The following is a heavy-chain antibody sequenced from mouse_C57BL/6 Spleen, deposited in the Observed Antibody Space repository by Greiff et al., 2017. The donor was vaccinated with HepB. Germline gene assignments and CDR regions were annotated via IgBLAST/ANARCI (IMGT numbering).Heavy chain of an antibody. CDR1: GFNIKDDY. CDR2: IDPENGDT. V-gene: IGHV14-4*01. D-gene: IGHD2-13*01. J-gene: IGHJ2*01. Sequence: PLQQSGAELLRPGASVKLSCPASGFNIKDDYMHWVKQRPEQGLEWIGWIDPENGDTEYASKFQGKATITADTSSNTAYLQLSSLTSEDTAVYYCTTMVRYFDYWGQGTTLTVSS. CDR3: TTMVRYFDY.